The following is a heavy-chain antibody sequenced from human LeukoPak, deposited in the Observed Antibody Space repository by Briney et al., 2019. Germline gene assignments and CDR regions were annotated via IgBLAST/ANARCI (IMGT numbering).Heavy chain of an antibody. D-gene: IGHD3-10*01. V-gene: IGHV4-59*01. CDR3: ARSRAYYGSGSYFDY. CDR2: IYYSGST. CDR1: GGSISGYY. J-gene: IGHJ4*02. Sequence: PSETLSLTCTVSGGSISGYYWSWIRQPPGKGLEWIGYIYYSGSTNYNPSLKSRVTISVDTSKNQFSLKLSSVTAADTAVYYCARSRAYYGSGSYFDYWGQGTLVTVSS.